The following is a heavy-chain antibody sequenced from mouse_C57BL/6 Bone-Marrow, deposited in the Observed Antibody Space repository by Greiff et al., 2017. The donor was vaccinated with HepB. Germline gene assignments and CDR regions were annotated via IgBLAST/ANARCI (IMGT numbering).Heavy chain of an antibody. D-gene: IGHD1-1*01. J-gene: IGHJ1*03. V-gene: IGHV1-72*01. CDR3: ARSGYYGSSWYFDV. CDR1: GYTITSYW. CDR2: IDPNSGGT. Sequence: QLPPPFSELVKPVASVKLSCKASGYTITSYWMHWVKQRPGRGLEWIGRIDPNSGGTKYNEKFKSKATLTVDKPSSTAYMQLSSLTSEDSAVYYCARSGYYGSSWYFDVWGTGTTVTVSS.